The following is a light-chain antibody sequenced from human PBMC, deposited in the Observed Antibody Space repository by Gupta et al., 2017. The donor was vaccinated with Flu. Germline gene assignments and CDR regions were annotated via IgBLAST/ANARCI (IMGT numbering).Light chain of an antibody. Sequence: QSVLTPPPSSSGPPGQRVTLSCSGSSSNIGSNTVNWYQQLPGTAPKLLIYSNNKRPSGVPDRFYGSKSGTSASLAISGLQSEDEADYYCAAWDDSLNGPVFGGGTKLTVL. CDR1: SSNIGSNT. J-gene: IGLJ3*02. CDR3: AAWDDSLNGPV. V-gene: IGLV1-44*01. CDR2: SNN.